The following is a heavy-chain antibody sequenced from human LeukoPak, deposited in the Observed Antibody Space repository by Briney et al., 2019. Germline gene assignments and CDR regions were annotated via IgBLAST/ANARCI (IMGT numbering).Heavy chain of an antibody. CDR1: GFTFSSYS. Sequence: PGGSLRLSCAASGFTFSSYSMDWVRQAPGEGLEWVSYISSSSSTIDYADSVKGRFTISRDNAKNSLYLQMNSLRAEDTAVYYCARDPCGTAWGQGTLVTVSS. J-gene: IGHJ5*02. CDR3: ARDPCGTA. D-gene: IGHD1-1*01. CDR2: ISSSSSTI. V-gene: IGHV3-48*01.